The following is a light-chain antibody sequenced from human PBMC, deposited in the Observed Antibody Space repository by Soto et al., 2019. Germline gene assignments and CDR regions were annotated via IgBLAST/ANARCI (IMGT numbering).Light chain of an antibody. CDR2: EVS. J-gene: IGLJ1*01. CDR1: SSDVGTYNL. V-gene: IGLV2-23*02. CDR3: CSYAGSSAFYV. Sequence: QSVLTQPASVSACRGQSITISCTGSSSDVGTYNLVSWYQQHPGKAPKLMIYEVSKRPSGISNRFSGSKSGNTASLTISGLQAEDEADYYCCSYAGSSAFYVFGSGTKVTVL.